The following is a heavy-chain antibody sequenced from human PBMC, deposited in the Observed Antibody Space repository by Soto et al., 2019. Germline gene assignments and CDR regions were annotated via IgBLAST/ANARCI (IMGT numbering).Heavy chain of an antibody. CDR3: ARVFRLGGYSYGRRDYYYGMDV. D-gene: IGHD5-18*01. J-gene: IGHJ6*02. CDR2: INPSGGST. CDR1: GYTFTSYY. Sequence: VKVSCKASGYTFTSYYMHWVRQAPGQGLEWMGIINPSGGSTSYAQKFQGRVTMTRDTSTSTVYMELSSLRSEDTAVYYCARVFRLGGYSYGRRDYYYGMDVWGQGTTVTVSS. V-gene: IGHV1-46*01.